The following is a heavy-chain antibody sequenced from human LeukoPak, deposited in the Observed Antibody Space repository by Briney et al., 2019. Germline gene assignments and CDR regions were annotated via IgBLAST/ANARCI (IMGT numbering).Heavy chain of an antibody. Sequence: GGSLRLSCAASGFTFSSYNMNWVRQAPGRGLEWVSGITSGSSYISYADSVKGRFTISRDNAKNSLYLQMSSLRAEDTAVYYCASAGDRAFDYWGQGTLVTVSS. CDR2: ITSGSSYI. J-gene: IGHJ4*02. D-gene: IGHD2-21*01. V-gene: IGHV3-21*01. CDR1: GFTFSSYN. CDR3: ASAGDRAFDY.